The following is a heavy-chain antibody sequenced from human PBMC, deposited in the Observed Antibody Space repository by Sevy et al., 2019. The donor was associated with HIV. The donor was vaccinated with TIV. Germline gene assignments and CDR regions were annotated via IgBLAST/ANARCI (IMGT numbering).Heavy chain of an antibody. D-gene: IGHD3-22*01. J-gene: IGHJ4*02. CDR3: AKDIRYYYDSSGYSGYFDY. V-gene: IGHV3-23*01. CDR2: ISGSGGST. Sequence: GGSLRLSCAASGFTFSSYAMSWVRQAPGKGLEWVSAISGSGGSTYYADSVKGRFTISRDNSKNTLYLQMNSLRAEDTAVYYCAKDIRYYYDSSGYSGYFDYWGQGTLVTVSS. CDR1: GFTFSSYA.